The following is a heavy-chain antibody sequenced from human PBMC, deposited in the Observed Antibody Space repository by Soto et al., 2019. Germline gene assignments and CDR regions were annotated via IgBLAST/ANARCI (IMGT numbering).Heavy chain of an antibody. V-gene: IGHV5-51*01. CDR1: GYSFTSYW. CDR3: ARQGTTVVTPSKYYYYYYGMDV. CDR2: IYPGDSDT. Sequence: LKISCKGSGYSFTSYWIGWVRQMPGKGLEWMGIIYPGDSDTRYSPSFQGQVTISADKSISTAYLQWSSLKASDTAMYYCARQGTTVVTPSKYYYYYYGMDVWGQGTTVTVSS. D-gene: IGHD4-17*01. J-gene: IGHJ6*02.